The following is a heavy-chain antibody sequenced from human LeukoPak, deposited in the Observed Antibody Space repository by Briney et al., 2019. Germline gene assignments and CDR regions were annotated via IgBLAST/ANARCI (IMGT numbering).Heavy chain of an antibody. CDR2: IISIFGTA. V-gene: IGHV1-69*13. CDR1: GGTFSSYA. Sequence: GASVKVSCKASGGTFSSYAISWVRQAPGQGLEWMGGIISIFGTANYAQKFQGRVTITADESTSTAYMGLSSLRSEDTAVYYCARDLGFGDDSSGSLDYWGQGTLVTVSS. D-gene: IGHD3-22*01. J-gene: IGHJ4*02. CDR3: ARDLGFGDDSSGSLDY.